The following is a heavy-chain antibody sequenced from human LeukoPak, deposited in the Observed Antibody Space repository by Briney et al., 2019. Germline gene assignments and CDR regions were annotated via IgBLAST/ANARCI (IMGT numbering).Heavy chain of an antibody. CDR3: ARGKVSDILTGSYYFDY. V-gene: IGHV1-69*01. D-gene: IGHD3-9*01. J-gene: IGHJ4*02. CDR1: GGTFSRYA. CDR2: IIPIFGTA. Sequence: SVKVSCKASGGTFSRYAISWVRQTPGQGLEWMRGIIPIFGTANYAQKFQGRVTITADESTSTAYMELSSLRSEDTAVYYCARGKVSDILTGSYYFDYWGQATLVTVSS.